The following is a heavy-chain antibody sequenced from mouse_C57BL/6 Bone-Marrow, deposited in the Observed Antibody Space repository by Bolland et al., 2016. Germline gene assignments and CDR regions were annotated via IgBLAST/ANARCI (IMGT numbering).Heavy chain of an antibody. CDR3: ARPGITTTEFAWFAY. V-gene: IGHV1-26*01. CDR2: NGGT. D-gene: IGHD1-1*01. J-gene: IGHJ3*01. Sequence: NGGTSYNQKFKGKATLTVDKSSSTAYMELRSLTSEDSAVYYCARPGITTTEFAWFAYWGQGTLV.